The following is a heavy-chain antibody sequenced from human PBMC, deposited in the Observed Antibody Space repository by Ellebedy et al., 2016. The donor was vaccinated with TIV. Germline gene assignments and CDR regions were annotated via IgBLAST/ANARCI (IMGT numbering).Heavy chain of an antibody. CDR1: GGSVSSGSYY. CDR3: ARDMGPTVTTRASNWFNP. Sequence: GSLRLXCTVSGGSVSSGSYYWSWIRQPPGKGLEWIGYIYYSGSTNYNPSLKSRVTISVDTSKNQFSLKLSSVTAADTAVYYCARDMGPTVTTRASNWFNPWGQGTLVTVSS. D-gene: IGHD4-11*01. CDR2: IYYSGST. V-gene: IGHV4-61*01. J-gene: IGHJ5*02.